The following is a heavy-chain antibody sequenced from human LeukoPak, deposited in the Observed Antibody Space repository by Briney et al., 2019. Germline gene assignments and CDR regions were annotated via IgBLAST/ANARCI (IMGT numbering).Heavy chain of an antibody. V-gene: IGHV4-39*07. Sequence: TSETLSLTCTVSGGSISSSNFYWGWIRQPPGKGLEWIGYIYYSGNTNYSPSFKSRVTISVDTSKNQFSLKLSSVTAADTAVYYCAREDAQEGANSFDIWGQGTMVTVSS. J-gene: IGHJ3*02. D-gene: IGHD2-2*01. CDR2: IYYSGNT. CDR1: GGSISSSNFY. CDR3: AREDAQEGANSFDI.